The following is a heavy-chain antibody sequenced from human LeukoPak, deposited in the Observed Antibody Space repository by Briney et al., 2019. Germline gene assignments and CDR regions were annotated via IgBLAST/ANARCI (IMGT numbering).Heavy chain of an antibody. CDR3: ARHGCSGGGCPFQH. CDR2: IYYSGST. V-gene: IGHV4-61*08. J-gene: IGHJ1*01. Sequence: SETLSLTCTVSGGSISSGDYYWSWMRQPPGKGLEWIGYIYYSGSTNYNPSLKSRVTISVDTSKNQFSLSLSSVTAADTALYYCARHGCSGGGCPFQHWGQGTLVTVSS. D-gene: IGHD2-15*01. CDR1: GGSISSGDYY.